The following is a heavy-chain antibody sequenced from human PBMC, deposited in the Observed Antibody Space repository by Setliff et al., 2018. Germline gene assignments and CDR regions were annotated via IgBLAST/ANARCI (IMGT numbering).Heavy chain of an antibody. CDR1: GGTFSSYG. CDR2: TIPIFGTT. V-gene: IGHV1-69*05. Sequence: ASVKVSCKASGGTFSSYGISWVRQAPGQGLGWMGGTIPIFGTTDYAQKFRGRVTIITDESTSTAFMQLSSLRSEDTAVHYCVREGVDSRSSTDYRYYMGVWGKGTTVTVSS. J-gene: IGHJ6*03. D-gene: IGHD3-22*01. CDR3: VREGVDSRSSTDYRYYMGV.